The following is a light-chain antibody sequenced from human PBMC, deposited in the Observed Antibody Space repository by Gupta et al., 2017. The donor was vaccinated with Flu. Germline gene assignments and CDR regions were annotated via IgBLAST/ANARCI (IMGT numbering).Light chain of an antibody. J-gene: IGKJ3*01. CDR2: DES. CDR3: QQYDNLPFT. CDR1: QDISNY. V-gene: IGKV1-33*01. Sequence: IQMPQSPSSLSASVGDRVTITCQASQDISNYLNWYQQKPEKAPKLLIYDESNLETGVPSRFSGSGSGTDFTFTISSLQPEDIATYYCQQYDNLPFTFGPGTKVDIK.